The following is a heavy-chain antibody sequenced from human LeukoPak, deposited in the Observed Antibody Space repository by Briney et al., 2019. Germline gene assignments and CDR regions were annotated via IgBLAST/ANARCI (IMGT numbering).Heavy chain of an antibody. CDR1: GYTFTSYG. D-gene: IGHD6-19*01. J-gene: IGHJ4*02. V-gene: IGHV1-18*01. CDR2: ISAYNGNT. Sequence: ASVKVSCKASGYTFTSYGISWVRQAPGQGLEWMGWISAYNGNTNYAQKLQGRVTMTTDTSTSTAYMELRSLRSDDTAVYYCASGDLAVAGEGHFDYWGQGTLVTVSS. CDR3: ASGDLAVAGEGHFDY.